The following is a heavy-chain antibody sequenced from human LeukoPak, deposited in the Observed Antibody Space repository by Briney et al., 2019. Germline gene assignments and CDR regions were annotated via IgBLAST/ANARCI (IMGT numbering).Heavy chain of an antibody. V-gene: IGHV3-23*01. Sequence: PAGSLRLSCAASGFAFSTYAMTWVRQAPEKGLQWVSNISTSGRATYYADSVEGRFTISRDNSKNTLYLQMNSLRADDTAVYYCAKDIYSAYDLARAFDFWGQGTLVTVST. D-gene: IGHD5-12*01. J-gene: IGHJ4*01. CDR3: AKDIYSAYDLARAFDF. CDR2: ISTSGRAT. CDR1: GFAFSTYA.